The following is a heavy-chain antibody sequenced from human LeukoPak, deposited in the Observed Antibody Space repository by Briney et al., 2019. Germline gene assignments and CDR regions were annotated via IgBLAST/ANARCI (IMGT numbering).Heavy chain of an antibody. D-gene: IGHD1-7*01. CDR1: GYTFTSYG. J-gene: IGHJ6*04. CDR2: IRAYNGNT. V-gene: IGHV1-18*01. Sequence: ASVKVSCKASGYTFTSYGVSWVRQAPGQGLEWMGWIRAYNGNTNYAQKLQGRVTMTTDTSTSTAYMELRSLRSDDTAVYYCARAAGTGTTWDVWGKGTTVTVSS. CDR3: ARAAGTGTTWDV.